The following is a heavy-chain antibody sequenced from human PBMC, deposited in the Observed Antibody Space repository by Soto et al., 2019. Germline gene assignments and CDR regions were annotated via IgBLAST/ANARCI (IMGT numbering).Heavy chain of an antibody. J-gene: IGHJ4*02. Sequence: GGSLRLSCAASGFTFSDLAMHWVRQASGKGLEWVGRIRSKANSYATAYAASVKGRFTISRDDSKNTAYLQMNSLKTEDTAVYYCTRHDSGYSYGYPTDYWGQGTLVTVSS. CDR3: TRHDSGYSYGYPTDY. CDR1: GFTFSDLA. D-gene: IGHD5-18*01. V-gene: IGHV3-73*01. CDR2: IRSKANSYAT.